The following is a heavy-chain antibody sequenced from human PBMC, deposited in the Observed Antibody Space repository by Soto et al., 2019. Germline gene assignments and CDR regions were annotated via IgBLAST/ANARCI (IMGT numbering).Heavy chain of an antibody. D-gene: IGHD4-17*01. V-gene: IGHV3-66*01. CDR1: GFTVSSNY. CDR2: LYSGGST. J-gene: IGHJ4*02. Sequence: VQLVESGGGLVQPGGSLRLSCAASGFTVSSNYMSWVRQAPGKGLEWVSVLYSGGSTYYADSVKGRFTISRDNSKNTLYLQMNSLRAEDTAVYYCARSSYGDYEVLDSWGQGTLVTVSS. CDR3: ARSSYGDYEVLDS.